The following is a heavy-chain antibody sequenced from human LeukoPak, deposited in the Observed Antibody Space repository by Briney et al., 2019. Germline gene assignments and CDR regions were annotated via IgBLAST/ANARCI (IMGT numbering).Heavy chain of an antibody. CDR3: ARNRRMSRQLVLPYYYMDV. CDR2: IIPIFGTA. D-gene: IGHD6-6*01. J-gene: IGHJ6*03. V-gene: IGHV1-69*13. CDR1: GGTFSSYA. Sequence: ASVKVSCKASGGTFSSYAISWVRQAPGQGLEWMGGIIPIFGTANYAQKFQGRVTITADESTSTAYMELSSLRSEDTAVYYCARNRRMSRQLVLPYYYMDVWGKGTTVTVSS.